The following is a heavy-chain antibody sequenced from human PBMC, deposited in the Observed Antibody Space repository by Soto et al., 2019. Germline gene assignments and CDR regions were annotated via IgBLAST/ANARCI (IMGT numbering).Heavy chain of an antibody. Sequence: AASVKVSCKASGGTFSSYAISWVRQAPGQGLEWMGGIIPIFGTANYAQKFQGRVTITADESTSTAYMELSSLRSEDTAVYYCARKKDCGGDCYSGFDIWGQGTMVTV. CDR2: IIPIFGTA. CDR3: ARKKDCGGDCYSGFDI. CDR1: GGTFSSYA. V-gene: IGHV1-69*13. J-gene: IGHJ3*02. D-gene: IGHD2-21*02.